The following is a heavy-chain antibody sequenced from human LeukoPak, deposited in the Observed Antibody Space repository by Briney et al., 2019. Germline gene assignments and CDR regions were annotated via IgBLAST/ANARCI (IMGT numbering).Heavy chain of an antibody. Sequence: SETLSLTCTVSDGSISSSGYYWGWIRQPPGKGLEWIGEINHSGSTNYNPSLKSRVTISVDTSKNQFSLKLSSVTAADTAVYYCARGLRGYLAYWGQGTLVTVSS. J-gene: IGHJ4*02. CDR1: DGSISSSGYY. V-gene: IGHV4-39*07. CDR2: INHSGST. D-gene: IGHD2-15*01. CDR3: ARGLRGYLAY.